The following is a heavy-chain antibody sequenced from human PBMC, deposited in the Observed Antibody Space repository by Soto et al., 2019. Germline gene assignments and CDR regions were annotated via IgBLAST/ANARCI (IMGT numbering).Heavy chain of an antibody. J-gene: IGHJ5*02. CDR1: GYTFTSYG. Sequence: QVQLVQSGAEVKKPGASVKLSCTASGYTFTSYGISWVRQAPGQGLEWMGWINAYNGNTNYAQNHPGRVTMTTDTSTSTAYMELRSLGSDDTAVYCCASVLPPFDPWGQGTLVTVSS. CDR2: INAYNGNT. D-gene: IGHD3-10*02. V-gene: IGHV1-18*01. CDR3: ASVLPPFDP.